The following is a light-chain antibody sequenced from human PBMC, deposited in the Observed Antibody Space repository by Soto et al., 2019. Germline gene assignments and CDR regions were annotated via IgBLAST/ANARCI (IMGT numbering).Light chain of an antibody. V-gene: IGKV2-28*01. CDR3: MQALQHPLT. J-gene: IGKJ5*01. CDR2: LVS. Sequence: DIVMTQTPLSLSVTPGQPASISGKSSQSLRHSDGKTYLYWFLQKQGQTPQILIYLVSNRDSGVPDRFSGSGSGTDFTLKISRVEAEDVGLYYCMQALQHPLTFGQGTRLEIK. CDR1: QSLRHSDGKTY.